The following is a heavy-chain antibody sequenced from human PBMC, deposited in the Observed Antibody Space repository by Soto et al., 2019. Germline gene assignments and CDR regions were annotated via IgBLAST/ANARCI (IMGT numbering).Heavy chain of an antibody. CDR2: ISASDDST. CDR3: ARVESGGVMVSFDY. CDR1: GFTFSTYT. V-gene: IGHV3-23*01. J-gene: IGHJ4*02. D-gene: IGHD3-16*01. Sequence: PGGSLRLSCAASGFTFSTYTMSWVRQAPGKGLEWVSAISASDDSTIYADSVRGRFTIYRDNAENTLYLQMNSLRAEDTAVYYCARVESGGVMVSFDYWGQGALVTVSS.